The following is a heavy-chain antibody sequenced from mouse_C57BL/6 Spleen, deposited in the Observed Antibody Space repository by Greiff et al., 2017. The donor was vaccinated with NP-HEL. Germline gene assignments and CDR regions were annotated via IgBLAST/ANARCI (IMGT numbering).Heavy chain of an antibody. Sequence: VQLQQSGPELVKPGASVKISCKASGYTFTDYYMNWVKQSHGKSLEWIGDINPNNGGTSYNQKFKGKATLTVDKSSSTAYMELRSLTSEDSAVYYCARQGDYYYGSSLAGFAYWGQGTLVTVSA. CDR2: INPNNGGT. CDR1: GYTFTDYY. V-gene: IGHV1-26*01. CDR3: ARQGDYYYGSSLAGFAY. J-gene: IGHJ3*01. D-gene: IGHD1-1*01.